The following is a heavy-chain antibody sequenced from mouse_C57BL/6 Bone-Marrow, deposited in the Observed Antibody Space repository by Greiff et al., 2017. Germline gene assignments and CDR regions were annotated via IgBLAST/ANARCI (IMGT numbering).Heavy chain of an antibody. V-gene: IGHV5-17*01. CDR2: ISSGSSTI. CDR3: ARGYDYDVPWFAY. CDR1: GFTFSDYG. D-gene: IGHD2-4*01. Sequence: EVQLVESGGGLVKPGGSLKLSCAASGFTFSDYGMHWVRQAPEKGLEWVAYISSGSSTIYYADTVKGRFTISRDNAKNTLFLQMTSLRSEDTAMYYCARGYDYDVPWFAYWGQGTLVTVSA. J-gene: IGHJ3*01.